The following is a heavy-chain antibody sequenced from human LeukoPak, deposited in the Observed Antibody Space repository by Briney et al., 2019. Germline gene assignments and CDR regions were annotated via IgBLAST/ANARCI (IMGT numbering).Heavy chain of an antibody. CDR3: ATDLMSTSNWEFDY. Sequence: ASVKVSCKASGYTFADYFMDCVRQAPAQGLQWMGRINPNTGVTEYAPKFKGSFTMARHTSISTAYAELNRRISDDTAVYYCATDLMSTSNWEFDYWGQGTPVIVSS. D-gene: IGHD1-26*01. V-gene: IGHV1-2*04. CDR2: INPNTGVT. CDR1: GYTFADYF. J-gene: IGHJ4*02.